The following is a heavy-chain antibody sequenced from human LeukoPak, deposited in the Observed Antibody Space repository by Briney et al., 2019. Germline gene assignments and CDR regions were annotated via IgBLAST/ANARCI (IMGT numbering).Heavy chain of an antibody. D-gene: IGHD4-23*01. CDR3: ARDQPVVTPLGY. CDR1: GFTVSNNF. Sequence: GGFLRLSCAASGFTVSNNFMSWVRQAPGKGLELVSLIYSGGTTKYADSVRGRFTISRDNSKNTLYLQMNSLRAEDTAVYYCARDQPVVTPLGYWGQGTLVTVPS. J-gene: IGHJ4*02. CDR2: IYSGGTT. V-gene: IGHV3-53*01.